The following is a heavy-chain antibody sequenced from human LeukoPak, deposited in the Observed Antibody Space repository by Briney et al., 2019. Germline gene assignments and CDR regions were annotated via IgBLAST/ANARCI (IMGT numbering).Heavy chain of an antibody. V-gene: IGHV3-23*01. CDR1: GFTFTNYV. CDR3: ARGNWNKLEVFDY. D-gene: IGHD1/OR15-1a*01. J-gene: IGHJ4*02. Sequence: SAGSLSLSCAASGFTFTNYVMTWVRQAPGKGLEWVSAISGSGGSTYYADSVKGRSTVSRDNSKNTVYLQMNSLRADDTAVYYCARGNWNKLEVFDYWGQGTLVTVSS. CDR2: ISGSGGST.